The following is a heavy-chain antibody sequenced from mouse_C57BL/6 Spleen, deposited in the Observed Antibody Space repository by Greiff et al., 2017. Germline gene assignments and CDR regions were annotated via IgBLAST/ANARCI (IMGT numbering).Heavy chain of an antibody. CDR1: GFTFSSSG. CDR2: ISSGGSYT. D-gene: IGHD1-1*01. Sequence: EVKLVESGGALVKPGGSLKLSCAASGFTFSSSGMSWVRQTPDKRLEWVATISSGGSYTYYPDSVKGRFTISRENAKNTLYLQMSSLKSDDTAMYYCARREFITATGYFDYWGQGTTLTVSS. V-gene: IGHV5-6*02. CDR3: ARREFITATGYFDY. J-gene: IGHJ2*01.